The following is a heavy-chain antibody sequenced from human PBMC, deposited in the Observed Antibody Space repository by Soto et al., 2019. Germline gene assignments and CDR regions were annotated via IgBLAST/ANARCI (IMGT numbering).Heavy chain of an antibody. CDR2: ISYDGSNK. J-gene: IGHJ6*02. Sequence: GGSLRLSCAASGFTFSSYGMHWVRQAPGKGLEWVAVISYDGSNKYYADSVKGRFTISRDNSKNTLYLQMNSLRAEDTAVYYCAKDTGYYGSEYYGMDVWGQGTTVTVSS. V-gene: IGHV3-30*18. CDR1: GFTFSSYG. CDR3: AKDTGYYGSEYYGMDV. D-gene: IGHD3-10*01.